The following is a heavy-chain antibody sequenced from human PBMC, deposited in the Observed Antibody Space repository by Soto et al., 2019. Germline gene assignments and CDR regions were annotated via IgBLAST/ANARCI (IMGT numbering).Heavy chain of an antibody. D-gene: IGHD3-3*01. CDR3: AKLLRPFVHENAMDV. V-gene: IGHV1-69*11. Sequence: QVQLVQSGAEVKKPGSSVKVSCKASGGTFSSHAVSWVRQAPGQGLDWMGGIILMLGTANNAQKFQGRVTITADESTSTAYMELSSLRSEDTAVYYCAKLLRPFVHENAMDVSCQGTTVTVSS. J-gene: IGHJ6*02. CDR1: GGTFSSHA. CDR2: IILMLGTA.